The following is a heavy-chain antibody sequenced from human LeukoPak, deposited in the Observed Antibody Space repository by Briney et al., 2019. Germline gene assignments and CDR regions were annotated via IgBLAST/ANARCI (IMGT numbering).Heavy chain of an antibody. J-gene: IGHJ4*02. D-gene: IGHD6-19*01. Sequence: GGSLRLSCAASGLTFSSYAMSWVRQAPGKGLEWVSAISGSGGSTYYADSVKGRFTISRDNAKNSLSLQMNSLRAEDTAVYYCARQRGSGCLDYWGQGTLVTVSS. CDR1: GLTFSSYA. CDR2: ISGSGGST. CDR3: ARQRGSGCLDY. V-gene: IGHV3-23*01.